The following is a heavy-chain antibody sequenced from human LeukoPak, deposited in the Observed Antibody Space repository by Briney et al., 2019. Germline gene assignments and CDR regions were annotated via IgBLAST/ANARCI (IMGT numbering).Heavy chain of an antibody. J-gene: IGHJ4*02. Sequence: PSETLSLTCTVSGGSISSSSYYWGWIRQPPGKGLEWIGSIYYSGSTYYNPSLKSRVTVSVDTSKNQFSLKLSSVTAADTAVYYCASEVLGYSYGYFDYWGQGTLVTVSS. CDR2: IYYSGST. D-gene: IGHD5-18*01. CDR1: GGSISSSSYY. CDR3: ASEVLGYSYGYFDY. V-gene: IGHV4-39*07.